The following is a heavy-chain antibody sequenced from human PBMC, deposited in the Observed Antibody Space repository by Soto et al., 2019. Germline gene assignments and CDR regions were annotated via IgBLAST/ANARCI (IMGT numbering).Heavy chain of an antibody. CDR1: GFTFSSYS. CDR2: ISSSSSYI. D-gene: IGHD3-3*01. V-gene: IGHV3-21*01. Sequence: PGGSLRLSCAASGFTFSSYSMNWVRQAPGKGLEWVSSISSSSSYIYYADSVKGRFTISRDNAKNSLYLQMNSLRAEDTAVYYCAKDPQYDFWSGYYNFAMDVWGQGTTVTVSS. CDR3: AKDPQYDFWSGYYNFAMDV. J-gene: IGHJ6*02.